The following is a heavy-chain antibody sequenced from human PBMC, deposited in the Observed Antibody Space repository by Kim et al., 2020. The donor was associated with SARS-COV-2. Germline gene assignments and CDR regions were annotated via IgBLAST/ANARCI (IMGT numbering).Heavy chain of an antibody. Sequence: LSLTCAASGFTFSNAWMSWVRQAPGKGLEWVGRIKSKTDGGTTDYAAPVKGRFTISRDDSKNTLYLQMNSLKTEDTAVYYCTTNCGGDCYSFGYYYYGMDVWGQGTTVTVSS. CDR2: IKSKTDGGTT. V-gene: IGHV3-15*01. J-gene: IGHJ6*02. CDR3: TTNCGGDCYSFGYYYYGMDV. CDR1: GFTFSNAW. D-gene: IGHD2-21*02.